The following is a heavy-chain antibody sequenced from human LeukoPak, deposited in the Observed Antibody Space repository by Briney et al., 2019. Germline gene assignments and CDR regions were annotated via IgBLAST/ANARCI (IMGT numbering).Heavy chain of an antibody. V-gene: IGHV3-30-3*01. CDR2: ISYDGSNK. D-gene: IGHD4-17*01. CDR3: ARDEYGDPPHDY. Sequence: GGTPRLPCGDSGFTFSSYDLRWGRKAKEKRLEWVAVISYDGSNKYYADSVKGRFTISRDNSKNTLYLQMNSLRAEDTAVYYFARDEYGDPPHDYWGQGTLVTVSS. J-gene: IGHJ4*02. CDR1: GFTFSSYD.